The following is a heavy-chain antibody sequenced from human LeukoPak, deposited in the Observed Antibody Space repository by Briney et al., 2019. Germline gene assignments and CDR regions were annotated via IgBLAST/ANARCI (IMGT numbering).Heavy chain of an antibody. V-gene: IGHV1-3*01. D-gene: IGHD2-2*01. CDR3: ARDLGYCSSTSCFNWFDP. J-gene: IGHJ5*02. CDR1: GYTFTSYA. CDR2: INAGNGNT. Sequence: ASVEVSCKASGYTFTSYAMHWVRQAPGQRLEWVGWINAGNGNTKYSQKFQGRVTITRDTSASTAYMELSSLRSEDTAVYYCARDLGYCSSTSCFNWFDPWGQGTLVTVSS.